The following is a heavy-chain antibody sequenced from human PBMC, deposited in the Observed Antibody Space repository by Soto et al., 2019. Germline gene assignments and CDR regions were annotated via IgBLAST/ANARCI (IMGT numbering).Heavy chain of an antibody. CDR3: SKYSGDSDAFDI. CDR1: GFSFSTYT. J-gene: IGHJ3*02. Sequence: GGSLRLSCVAPGFSFSTYTMNWVRQAPGKGLEWVSSISTTSIFIDYSDSVKGRFTVSRDNARNTLFLQLNSLRAEDTAVYYCSKYSGDSDAFDIWGQGTMVTVSS. V-gene: IGHV3-21*01. D-gene: IGHD4-17*01. CDR2: ISTTSIFI.